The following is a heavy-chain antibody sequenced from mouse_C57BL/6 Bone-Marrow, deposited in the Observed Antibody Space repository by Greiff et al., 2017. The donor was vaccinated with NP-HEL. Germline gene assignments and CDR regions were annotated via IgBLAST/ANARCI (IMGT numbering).Heavy chain of an antibody. D-gene: IGHD1-1*01. CDR3: ARGETTVVEGFAY. CDR2: IDPNSGGT. CDR1: GYTFTSYW. V-gene: IGHV1-72*01. J-gene: IGHJ3*01. Sequence: QVQLKESGAELVKPGASVKLSCKASGYTFTSYWMHWVKQRPGRGLEWIGRIDPNSGGTKYNEKFKSKATLTVDKPSSTAYMQLSSLTSEDSAVYYCARGETTVVEGFAYWGQGTLVTVSA.